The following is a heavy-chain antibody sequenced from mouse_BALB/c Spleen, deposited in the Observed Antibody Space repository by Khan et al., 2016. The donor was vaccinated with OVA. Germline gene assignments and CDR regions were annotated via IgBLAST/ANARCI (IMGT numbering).Heavy chain of an antibody. CDR1: GYTFTNYG. CDR3: ASGGHGCFDD. J-gene: IGHJ1*01. V-gene: IGHV9-3-1*01. Sequence: QIQLVQSGPELKKPGETVKISCKASGYTFTNYGMNWMKQALGKGLKWMGWINTYTGEPTYADDFKGRFAFSLETSASTAYLQINSLKNEDTATYVCASGGHGCFDDWGEGTTVTVSS. D-gene: IGHD1-1*02. CDR2: INTYTGEP.